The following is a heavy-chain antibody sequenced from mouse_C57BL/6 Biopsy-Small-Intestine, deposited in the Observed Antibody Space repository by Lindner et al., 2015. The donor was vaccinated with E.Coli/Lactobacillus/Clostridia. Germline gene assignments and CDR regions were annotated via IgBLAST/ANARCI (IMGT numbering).Heavy chain of an antibody. CDR3: AAIYDGYYWYFDV. D-gene: IGHD2-3*01. Sequence: VQLQESGAELVKPGASVNLSCTASGFNIKDYYIHWVKQRTEQGLEWIGRIDPEDGETKYAPKFQGKATLTADTSSNTAYLQFSSLTSEDTAVYYCAAIYDGYYWYFDVWGTGTTVTVSS. J-gene: IGHJ1*03. V-gene: IGHV14-2*01. CDR1: GFNIKDYY. CDR2: IDPEDGET.